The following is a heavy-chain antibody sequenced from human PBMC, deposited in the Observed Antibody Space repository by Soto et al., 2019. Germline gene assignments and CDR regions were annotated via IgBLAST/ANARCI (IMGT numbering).Heavy chain of an antibody. CDR3: ARGGPPIGY. Sequence: QVQLMQAGAEEKKPGASVKVSCKASGYTFSSYAMHWVRQAPGQRLEWMGWINAGNGNTKYSQKFQARVTITRDTSESTAYMELSSLRSEDTAVYYCARGGPPIGYWGQGTLVTVSS. J-gene: IGHJ4*02. V-gene: IGHV1-3*05. D-gene: IGHD3-10*01. CDR2: INAGNGNT. CDR1: GYTFSSYA.